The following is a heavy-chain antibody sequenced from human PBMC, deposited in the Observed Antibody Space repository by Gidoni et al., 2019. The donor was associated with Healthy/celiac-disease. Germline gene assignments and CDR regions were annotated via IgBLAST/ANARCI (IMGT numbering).Heavy chain of an antibody. D-gene: IGHD6-19*01. CDR2: IYTSGST. J-gene: IGHJ3*02. CDR3: ARDPAVAGTGDAFDI. Sequence: QVQLQESGPRLVKPSATLPPTSTVSGASIGSYFWSWIRQPAGKGLEWIGRIYTSGSTNYHPSLKSRVTMSVDTSKNQFSLKLSSVTAAGTAVYYCARDPAVAGTGDAFDIWGQGTMVTVSS. CDR1: GASIGSYF. V-gene: IGHV4-4*07.